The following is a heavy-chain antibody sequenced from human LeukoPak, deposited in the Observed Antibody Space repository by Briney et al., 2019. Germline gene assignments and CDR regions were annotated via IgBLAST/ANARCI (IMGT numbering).Heavy chain of an antibody. CDR3: ARGGAPREYTSWYHAAFDI. V-gene: IGHV3-74*01. Sequence: GGSLRLSCAASGFTFTSYWMYWVRQAPGKGLVWVSRINSDGGSTSYADSVKGRFTISRENAKNTLYLQMNSLRAEDTAVYYCARGGAPREYTSWYHAAFDIWGQGKIVTVSS. D-gene: IGHD5-18*01. CDR1: GFTFTSYW. J-gene: IGHJ3*02. CDR2: INSDGGST.